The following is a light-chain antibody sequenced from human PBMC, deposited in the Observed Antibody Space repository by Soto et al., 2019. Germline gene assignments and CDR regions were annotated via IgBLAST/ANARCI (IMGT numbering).Light chain of an antibody. CDR1: SSDVGSYNL. V-gene: IGLV2-23*01. CDR3: CSYAGSSTWDVV. Sequence: QSALTQPASVSGSPGQSITISCTGTSSDVGSYNLVSWYQQHPGKAPKLMIYEGTKRPSGVSNRFSGPKSGNTASLTISGLQAEDEADYYCCSYAGSSTWDVVFGGGTKLTVL. J-gene: IGLJ2*01. CDR2: EGT.